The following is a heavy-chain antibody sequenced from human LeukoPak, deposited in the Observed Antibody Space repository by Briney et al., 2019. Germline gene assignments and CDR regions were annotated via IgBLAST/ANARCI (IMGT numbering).Heavy chain of an antibody. CDR1: GFTFSSYA. D-gene: IGHD3-22*01. V-gene: IGHV3-23*01. Sequence: GGSLRLSCAASGFTFSSYAMSWVRQAPGKGLEWVSAISCSCCSTYYADSVKGRFTISRDNSKHTLYLQMNSLRAEDRAVYYCAKGSYYDSSGYSPIDYWGQGTLVTVSS. J-gene: IGHJ4*02. CDR3: AKGSYYDSSGYSPIDY. CDR2: ISCSCCST.